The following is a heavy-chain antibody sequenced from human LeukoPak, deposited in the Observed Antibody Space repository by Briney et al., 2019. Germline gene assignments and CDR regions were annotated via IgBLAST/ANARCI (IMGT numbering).Heavy chain of an antibody. V-gene: IGHV3-30*02. Sequence: PGGSLRLSCAASGFTFSSYGMHWVRQAPGKGLEWVAFIRYDGSNKYYADSVKGRFTISRDNSKNTLYLQMNSLRAEDTAVYYCAREGVIFGVPSDYWGQGTLVTVSS. CDR1: GFTFSSYG. D-gene: IGHD3-3*02. CDR2: IRYDGSNK. CDR3: AREGVIFGVPSDY. J-gene: IGHJ4*02.